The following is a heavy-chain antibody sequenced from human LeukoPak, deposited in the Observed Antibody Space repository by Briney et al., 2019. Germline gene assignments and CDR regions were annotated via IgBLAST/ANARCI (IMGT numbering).Heavy chain of an antibody. V-gene: IGHV1-18*01. CDR1: GYTFTSYV. CDR2: ISAYDGNT. J-gene: IGHJ6*02. Sequence: GASVKVSCKASGYTFTSYVISWVRQAPGQGLEWMGWISAYDGNTNNAQNLQGRVTMTTDTSTSTAYMELRSLRSDETAVYYCARSVVQSDYYHYAVDVWGQGTTVTVSS. D-gene: IGHD2-2*01. CDR3: ARSVVQSDYYHYAVDV.